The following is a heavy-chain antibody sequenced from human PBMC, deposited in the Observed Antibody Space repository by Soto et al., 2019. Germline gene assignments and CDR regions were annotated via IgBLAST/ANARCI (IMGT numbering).Heavy chain of an antibody. J-gene: IGHJ6*03. V-gene: IGHV1-8*01. D-gene: IGHD2-2*01. Sequence: ASVKVSCKASGYTFTSYDINWVRQATGQGLEWMGWMNPNSGNTGYAQKFQGRVTMTRNTSISTAYMELSSLRSEDTAVYYCARVNSTYYYYYYMDVWGKGTTVTVSS. CDR1: GYTFTSYD. CDR3: ARVNSTYYYYYYMDV. CDR2: MNPNSGNT.